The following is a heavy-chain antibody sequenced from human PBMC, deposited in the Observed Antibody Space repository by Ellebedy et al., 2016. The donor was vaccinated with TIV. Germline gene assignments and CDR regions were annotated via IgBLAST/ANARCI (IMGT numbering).Heavy chain of an antibody. J-gene: IGHJ4*02. CDR2: IRRHSYDSTP. V-gene: IGHV3-49*03. CDR3: TRAPEYDFIIDH. Sequence: GGSLRLXXIGSGFTFGDSGFSWFRQAQGKGLEWVGFIRRHSYDSTPQYGGSVSGRFTISRDDSKSIVFLQMNSLKSEDTAVYYCTRAPEYDFIIDHWGQGSLVTVSS. D-gene: IGHD2/OR15-2a*01. CDR1: GFTFGDSG.